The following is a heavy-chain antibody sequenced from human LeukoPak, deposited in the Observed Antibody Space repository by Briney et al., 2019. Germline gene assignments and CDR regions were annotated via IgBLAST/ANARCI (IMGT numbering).Heavy chain of an antibody. CDR2: IYYSGST. D-gene: IGHD3-16*01. V-gene: IGHV4-59*01. CDR1: GGSMTSYY. J-gene: IGHJ4*02. Sequence: SETLSLTCTVSGGSMTSYYWSWIRQPPGKGLEWIGYIYYSGSTNYIPSLKSRVTISVDTSRNQFSLNLRSVTAADTAVYYCARIIYYDTFDYWGQGTLVTVSS. CDR3: ARIIYYDTFDY.